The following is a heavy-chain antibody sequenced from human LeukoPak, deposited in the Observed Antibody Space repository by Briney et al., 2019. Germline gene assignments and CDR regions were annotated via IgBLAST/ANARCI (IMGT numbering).Heavy chain of an antibody. CDR2: INPNGGST. CDR1: GYTFINYY. CDR3: ARDQVPDDY. J-gene: IGHJ4*02. Sequence: ASVKVSCKAPGYTFINYYIHWVRQAPGQGLEWMGMINPNGGSTSYAQKFQGRVTMTRDTSTRTVYLELSSLRSEDTAVYYCARDQVPDDYWGQGTLVTVSS. V-gene: IGHV1-46*01.